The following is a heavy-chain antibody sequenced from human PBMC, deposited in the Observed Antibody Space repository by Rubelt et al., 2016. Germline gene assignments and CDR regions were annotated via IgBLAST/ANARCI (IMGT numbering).Heavy chain of an antibody. CDR1: GGSFSGYY. V-gene: IGHV4-34*01. CDR3: ASRGRYYGSGSYPPRTGIVDY. Sequence: QVQLQQWGAGLLKPSETLSLTCAVYGGSFSGYYWSWIRQPPGKGLEWIGEINHSGSTNYNPSLKSRVTISVDTSKNQFALKRSSGNAADTAVYYCASRGRYYGSGSYPPRTGIVDYWGQGTLVTVSS. CDR2: INHSGST. J-gene: IGHJ4*02. D-gene: IGHD3-10*01.